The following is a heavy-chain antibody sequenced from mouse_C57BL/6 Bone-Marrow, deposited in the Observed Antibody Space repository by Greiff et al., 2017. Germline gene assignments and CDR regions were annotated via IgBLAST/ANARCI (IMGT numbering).Heavy chain of an antibody. Sequence: VQLKESGEGLVKPGGSLKLSCAASGFTFSSSAMSWVRQTPEKRLEWVAYISSGGDYIYYATTVQGRFTIATANARNTRYLQMSRLKSEDTAMYYCTRDGSSPRYFDVWGTGTTVTVSS. D-gene: IGHD1-1*01. V-gene: IGHV5-9-1*02. J-gene: IGHJ1*03. CDR3: TRDGSSPRYFDV. CDR1: GFTFSSSA. CDR2: ISSGGDYI.